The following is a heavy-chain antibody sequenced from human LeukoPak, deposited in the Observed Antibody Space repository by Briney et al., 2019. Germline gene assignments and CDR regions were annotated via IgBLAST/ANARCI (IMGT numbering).Heavy chain of an antibody. CDR3: ARVFDS. CDR1: GGSVSTSDYY. V-gene: IGHV4-39*07. Sequence: PSETLSLTCTVSGGSVSTSDYYWGWIRQSPVKGLEWIGDVFYTGKTNYNPSLRGRATISIDTSKNQFSLKLTYVTAADSAVYYCARVFDSWGQGALVTVSS. J-gene: IGHJ4*02. CDR2: VFYTGKT.